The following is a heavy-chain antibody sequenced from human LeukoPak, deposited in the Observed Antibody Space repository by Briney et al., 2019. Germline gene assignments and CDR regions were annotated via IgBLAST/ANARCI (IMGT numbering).Heavy chain of an antibody. CDR2: INHSGST. CDR1: GGSFSGYY. Sequence: SETLSLTFAVYGGSFSGYYWSWIRPPPGKGLEWIGEINHSGSTNYNPSLKSRVTISVDTSKNQFSLKLSSVAAADTAVYYCARGSWQLAEEVYWGQGTLVTVSS. J-gene: IGHJ4*02. V-gene: IGHV4-34*01. CDR3: ARGSWQLAEEVY. D-gene: IGHD6-6*01.